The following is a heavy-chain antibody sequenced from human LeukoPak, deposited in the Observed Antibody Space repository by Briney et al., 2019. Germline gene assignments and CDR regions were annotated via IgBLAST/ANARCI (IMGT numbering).Heavy chain of an antibody. V-gene: IGHV4-39*07. CDR2: IYYSGST. Sequence: PSETLSLTCTVSGGSISSGDYYWGWIRQPPGKGLEWIGSIYYSGSTYYNPSLKSRVTISVDTSKNQFSLKLSSVTAADTAVYYCARDYLGGPFDPWGQGTLVTVPS. J-gene: IGHJ5*02. CDR3: ARDYLGGPFDP. D-gene: IGHD4-23*01. CDR1: GGSISSGDYY.